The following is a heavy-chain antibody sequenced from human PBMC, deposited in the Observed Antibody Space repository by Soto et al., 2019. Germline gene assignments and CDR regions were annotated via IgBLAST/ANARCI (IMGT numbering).Heavy chain of an antibody. J-gene: IGHJ6*02. Sequence: QVQLQQWGSGLLKPSETLSLTCAVYGGSFSGYYWSWIRPPPGKGLEWIGEINHSGSTNYNPSHKSRVTISVDTSKNPFSLKLRSVTAADTDVYYCARVTGRYYYGMDVWGQGTTVTVSS. V-gene: IGHV4-34*01. CDR3: ARVTGRYYYGMDV. CDR2: INHSGST. CDR1: GGSFSGYY.